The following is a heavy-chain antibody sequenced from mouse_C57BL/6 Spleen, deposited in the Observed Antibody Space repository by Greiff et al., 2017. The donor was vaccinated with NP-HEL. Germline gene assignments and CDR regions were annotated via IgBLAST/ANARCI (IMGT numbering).Heavy chain of an antibody. CDR2: INPNNGGT. V-gene: IGHV1-22*01. D-gene: IGHD1-1*01. Sequence: VQLQQSGPELVKPGASVKMSCKASGYTFTDYNMHWVKQSHGKSLEWIGYINPNNGGTSYNQKFKGKATLTVNKSSSTAYMELRSLTSEDSAFYYCATYYYGSSYYFDYWGQGTTLTVSS. CDR3: ATYYYGSSYYFDY. J-gene: IGHJ2*01. CDR1: GYTFTDYN.